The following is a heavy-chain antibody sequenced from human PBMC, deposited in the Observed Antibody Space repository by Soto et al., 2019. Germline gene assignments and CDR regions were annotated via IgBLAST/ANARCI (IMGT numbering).Heavy chain of an antibody. D-gene: IGHD5-12*01. Sequence: GGSLGLSCAASGFTLSNYWMFWVRQGAGRGLVRVSGIKSDGSSTMYADSVKGRFTISRDSAKNTLYLQMNSLRAEDTAVYYCASGLIGATNYWGQGTLVTVSS. CDR1: GFTLSNYW. CDR3: ASGLIGATNY. CDR2: IKSDGSST. J-gene: IGHJ4*02. V-gene: IGHV3-74*03.